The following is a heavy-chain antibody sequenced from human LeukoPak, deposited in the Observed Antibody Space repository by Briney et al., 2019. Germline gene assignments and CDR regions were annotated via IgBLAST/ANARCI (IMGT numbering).Heavy chain of an antibody. CDR2: IYYSGST. Sequence: SETLSLTCTVSGGSISSYYWSWIRQPPGKGLERMGYIYYSGSTNYNPSLKSRVTISVDTSKNQFSLKLSSVTAADTAVYYCARALSRGYSYGYYNYYYMDVWGKGTTVTVSS. V-gene: IGHV4-59*01. D-gene: IGHD5-18*01. J-gene: IGHJ6*03. CDR1: GGSISSYY. CDR3: ARALSRGYSYGYYNYYYMDV.